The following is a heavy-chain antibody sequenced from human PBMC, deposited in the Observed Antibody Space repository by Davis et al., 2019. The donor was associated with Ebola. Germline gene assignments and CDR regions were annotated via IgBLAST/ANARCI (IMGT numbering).Heavy chain of an antibody. V-gene: IGHV3-23*01. CDR3: ASDTTVAGGGQNY. CDR1: GLCLTSHA. D-gene: IGHD6-13*01. CDR2: ISGSGGST. J-gene: IGHJ4*02. Sequence: PGGSLTLSCPASGLCLTSHAMSWVSQAPWKGLEWVSAISGSGGSTYYADSVKGRFTISRDNAKNSLYLQMSSLRVEDTAVYYCASDTTVAGGGQNYWGQGTLVTVSS.